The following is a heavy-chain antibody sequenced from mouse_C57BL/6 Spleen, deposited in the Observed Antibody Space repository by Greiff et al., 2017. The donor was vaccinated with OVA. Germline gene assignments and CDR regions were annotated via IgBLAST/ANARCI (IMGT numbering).Heavy chain of an antibody. Sequence: VQLMQSGPELVKPGASLKISCKASGYTFTDYYMNWVNQSHGKSLEWIGDINPNNGGTSYNQKFKGKATLTVDKSSSTAYMELRSLRSEDAAVYYCEWGRGGCWGQGTTLSVS. CDR3: EWGRGGC. V-gene: IGHV1-26*01. CDR1: GYTFTDYY. CDR2: INPNNGGT. J-gene: IGHJ2*01.